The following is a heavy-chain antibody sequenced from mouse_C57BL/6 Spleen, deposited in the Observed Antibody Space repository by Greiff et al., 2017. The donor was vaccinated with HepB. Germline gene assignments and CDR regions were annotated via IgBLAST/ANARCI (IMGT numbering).Heavy chain of an antibody. CDR3: ARSSGSSYLYAMDY. CDR1: GFTFSDYG. Sequence: EVKVVESGGGLVKPGGSLKLSCAASGFTFSDYGMHWVRQAPEKGLEWVAYISSGSSTIYYADTVKGRFTISRDNAKNTLFLQMTSLRSEDTAMYYCARSSGSSYLYAMDYWGQGTSVTVSS. V-gene: IGHV5-17*01. D-gene: IGHD1-1*01. J-gene: IGHJ4*01. CDR2: ISSGSSTI.